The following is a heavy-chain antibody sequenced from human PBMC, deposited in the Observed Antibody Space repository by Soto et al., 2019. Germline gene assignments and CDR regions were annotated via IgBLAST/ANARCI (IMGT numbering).Heavy chain of an antibody. CDR1: GFTFSSDS. D-gene: IGHD6-13*01. CDR3: ARDTLSSSWYGGREYGMDV. CDR2: ISSSSSYI. V-gene: IGHV3-21*01. J-gene: IGHJ6*02. Sequence: LRLSCAASGFTFSSDSMNWVRQAPGKGLEWVSSISSSSSYIYYADSVKGRFTISRDNAKNSLYLQMNSLRAEDTAVYYCARDTLSSSWYGGREYGMDVWGQGTTVTVS.